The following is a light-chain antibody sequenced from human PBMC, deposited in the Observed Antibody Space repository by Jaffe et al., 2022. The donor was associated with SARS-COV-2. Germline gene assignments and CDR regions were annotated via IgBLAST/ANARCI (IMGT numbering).Light chain of an antibody. CDR1: ALPKKY. V-gene: IGLV3-10*01. CDR2: EDN. J-gene: IGLJ2*01. Sequence: SYELTQPPSVSVSPGQTARITCSGDALPKKYPYWYQQKSGQAPVLVIYEDNKRPSGIPERFSGSSSGTMATLTISGAQVEDEADYYCYSTDGGVFGGGTKLTVL. CDR3: YSTDGGV.